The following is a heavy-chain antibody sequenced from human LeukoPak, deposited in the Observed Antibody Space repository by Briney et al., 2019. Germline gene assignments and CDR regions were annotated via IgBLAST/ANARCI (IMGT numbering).Heavy chain of an antibody. CDR1: GYTFTSYG. V-gene: IGHV1-18*01. Sequence: ASVTVSFKASGYTFTSYGISWVRQAPGQGLEWMGWISAYNGNTNYAQKLQGRVTMTTDTSTSTAYMELRSLRSDDTAVYYCARDRDWGYSYGLTPGYWGQGTLVTVSS. CDR3: ARDRDWGYSYGLTPGY. J-gene: IGHJ4*02. CDR2: ISAYNGNT. D-gene: IGHD5-18*01.